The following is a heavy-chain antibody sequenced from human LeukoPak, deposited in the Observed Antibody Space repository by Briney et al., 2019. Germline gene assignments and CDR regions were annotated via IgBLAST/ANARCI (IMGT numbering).Heavy chain of an antibody. D-gene: IGHD2-2*01. CDR1: GFTFSSYA. V-gene: IGHV3-23*01. CDR2: ISGSGGST. Sequence: GGSLRVSCAASGFTFSSYAMSWVRQAPGKGLEWVSAISGSGGSTYYADSVKGRFTISRDNSKNTLYLQMNSLRAEDTAVYYCAKDRLTSNIVVVPAATPFDYWGQGTLVTVSS. CDR3: AKDRLTSNIVVVPAATPFDY. J-gene: IGHJ4*02.